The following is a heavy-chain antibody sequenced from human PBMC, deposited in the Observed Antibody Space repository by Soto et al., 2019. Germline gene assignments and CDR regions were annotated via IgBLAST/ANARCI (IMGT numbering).Heavy chain of an antibody. D-gene: IGHD6-19*01. CDR2: IYYSGST. CDR1: GGSISSSSYY. Sequence: QLQLQESGPGLVKPSETLSLTCTVSGGSISSSSYYWGWIRQPPGKGLEWIGSIYYSGSTYYNPSLKSRVTISVDTSKNQFSLKLSSVTAADTAVYYCARSGIAVVFDYWGQGTLVTVSS. CDR3: ARSGIAVVFDY. V-gene: IGHV4-39*01. J-gene: IGHJ4*02.